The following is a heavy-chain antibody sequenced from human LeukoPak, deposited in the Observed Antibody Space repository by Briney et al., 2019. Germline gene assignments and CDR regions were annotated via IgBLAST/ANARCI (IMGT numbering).Heavy chain of an antibody. CDR2: ITAYNGNT. CDR3: AGGLIILAASGLGGMDV. J-gene: IGHJ6*02. V-gene: IGHV1-18*01. D-gene: IGHD6-13*01. CDR1: GYTFASYG. Sequence: ASVKVSCKASGYTFASYGIRWVRQAPGQGLEWMGWITAYNGNTNFAQKLQDRVTMTTDTSTNTAYMELRSLRSDDTAVYYCAGGLIILAASGLGGMDVWGQGTTVTVSS.